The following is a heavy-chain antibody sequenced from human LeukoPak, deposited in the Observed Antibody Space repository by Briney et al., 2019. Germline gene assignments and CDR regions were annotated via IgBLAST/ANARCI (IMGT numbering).Heavy chain of an antibody. CDR2: INHSGST. Sequence: MSSETLSLTCTVSGGSSSSSSYYCAWMRQPPGKGLEWIGEINHSGSTNYNPSLKSRVALAVDPSKSQFSLKLNSVTAADTAVYYCVRGGSRTWDYQNSYYMDVWGKGTSVTVSS. J-gene: IGHJ6*03. CDR3: VRGGSRTWDYQNSYYMDV. V-gene: IGHV4-39*07. D-gene: IGHD2-2*01. CDR1: GGSSSSSSYY.